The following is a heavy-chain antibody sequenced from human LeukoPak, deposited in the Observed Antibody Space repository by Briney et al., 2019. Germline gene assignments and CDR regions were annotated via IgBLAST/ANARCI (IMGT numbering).Heavy chain of an antibody. CDR3: ARGRKRFDYYGSGSYRGYDY. CDR1: GFTFSSYS. D-gene: IGHD3-10*01. CDR2: ISSSSSYI. J-gene: IGHJ4*02. V-gene: IGHV3-21*01. Sequence: PGGSPRLSCAASGFTFSSYSMNWVRQAPGXGLEWVSSISSSSSYIYYADSVKGRFTISRDNAKNSLYLQMNSLRAEDTAVYYCARGRKRFDYYGSGSYRGYDYWGQGTLVTVSS.